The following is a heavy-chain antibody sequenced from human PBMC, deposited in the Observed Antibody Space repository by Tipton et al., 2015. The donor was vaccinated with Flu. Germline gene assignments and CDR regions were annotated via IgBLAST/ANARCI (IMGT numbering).Heavy chain of an antibody. J-gene: IGHJ6*02. V-gene: IGHV3-11*01. CDR1: GFTFSDYY. CDR3: ARDSVRDAYKYYYGMDV. Sequence: SLRLSCAASGFTFSDYYMSWIRQAPGKGLERVSYISSSGSTIYYADSVKGRFTISRDNAKNSLYLQMNSLRAEDTAVYYCARDSVRDAYKYYYGMDVWGQGTTVTVSS. D-gene: IGHD5-24*01. CDR2: ISSSGSTI.